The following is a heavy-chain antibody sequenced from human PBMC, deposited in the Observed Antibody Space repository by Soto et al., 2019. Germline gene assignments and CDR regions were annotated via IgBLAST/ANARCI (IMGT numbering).Heavy chain of an antibody. J-gene: IGHJ5*02. CDR1: GGSVNVYY. CDR3: ATRITVFGLLIPPFDP. D-gene: IGHD3-3*01. CDR2: INHTGGT. Sequence: ETLSLTCAVYGGSVNVYYWNWIRQPPGKGLEWIGEINHTGGTHYNPSLKSRVTMSVDTSKNQFSLRLSSVTAADTAIYYCATRITVFGLLIPPFDPWGQGTQVTVSS. V-gene: IGHV4-34*01.